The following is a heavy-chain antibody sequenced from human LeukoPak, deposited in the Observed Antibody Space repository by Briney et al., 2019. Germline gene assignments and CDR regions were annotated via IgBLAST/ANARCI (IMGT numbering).Heavy chain of an antibody. J-gene: IGHJ5*02. CDR3: AKDPRNSGYSSSWTWFDP. Sequence: GGSLRLSCAASGFTFSSYAMSWGRQAPGKGLEWVSAITGSGSSTYYADSVKGRFTISRDNSKNTLYLQMNSLRAEDTAVYYCAKDPRNSGYSSSWTWFDPWGQGTLVTVSS. V-gene: IGHV3-23*01. CDR2: ITGSGSST. CDR1: GFTFSSYA. D-gene: IGHD6-13*01.